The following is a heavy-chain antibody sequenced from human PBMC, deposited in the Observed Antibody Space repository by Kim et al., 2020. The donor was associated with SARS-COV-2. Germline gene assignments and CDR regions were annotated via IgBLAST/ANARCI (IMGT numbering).Heavy chain of an antibody. Sequence: SETLSLTCTVSGGSISSSSYYWGWIRQPPGKGLEGIGSIYYSGSTYYNPSLKSRVTISVATSKNQFSLKLSSVTAADTAVYYCVRHRREWLQTFPYYFDYGGQGPLVTVSS. D-gene: IGHD5-12*01. CDR1: GGSISSSSYY. CDR2: IYYSGST. V-gene: IGHV4-39*01. J-gene: IGHJ4*02. CDR3: VRHRREWLQTFPYYFDY.